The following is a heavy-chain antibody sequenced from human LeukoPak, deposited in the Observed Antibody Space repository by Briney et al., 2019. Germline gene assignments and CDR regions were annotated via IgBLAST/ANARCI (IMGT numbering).Heavy chain of an antibody. CDR2: IYHSGST. D-gene: IGHD6-13*01. Sequence: SETLSLTCTVSGYSISSGYYWAWIRQPPGQRLEWIATIYHSGSTYYNPSLKSRVTISVDTSKNQFSLTLSSVTAADTAVYYCARDGAVAGGGNNWFDSWGQGTLVTVSS. J-gene: IGHJ5*01. CDR3: ARDGAVAGGGNNWFDS. CDR1: GYSISSGYY. V-gene: IGHV4-38-2*02.